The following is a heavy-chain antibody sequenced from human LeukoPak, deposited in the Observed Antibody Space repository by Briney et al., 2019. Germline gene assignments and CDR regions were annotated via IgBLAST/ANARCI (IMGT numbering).Heavy chain of an antibody. CDR1: GFPFSSYD. V-gene: IGHV3-48*04. J-gene: IGHJ4*02. CDR2: ISSSSRNI. CDR3: ASGGSGAY. D-gene: IGHD3-10*01. Sequence: GGSLRLSCTASGFPFSSYDMNWVRQAPGQGLEWISCISSSSRNIYNADSVKGRFTVSRDNANNSLYLQMNGPRAEDTAVYYCASGGSGAYWGQGTLVTVSS.